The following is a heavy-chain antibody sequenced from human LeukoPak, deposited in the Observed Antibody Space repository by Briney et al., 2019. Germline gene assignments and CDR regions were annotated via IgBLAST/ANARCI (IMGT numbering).Heavy chain of an antibody. CDR1: GYTFTNYG. CDR3: ARRSVAYSYDSSGYSPVYYFDY. J-gene: IGHJ4*02. Sequence: ASVKVSCKASGYTFTNYGISWVRQAPGQGLEWMGWISGYNGHTNYAQNLQGRVTMTTDTSTSTLYMELRSLRSDDTAVYYCARRSVAYSYDSSGYSPVYYFDYWGQGTLVTVSS. V-gene: IGHV1-18*01. CDR2: ISGYNGHT. D-gene: IGHD3-22*01.